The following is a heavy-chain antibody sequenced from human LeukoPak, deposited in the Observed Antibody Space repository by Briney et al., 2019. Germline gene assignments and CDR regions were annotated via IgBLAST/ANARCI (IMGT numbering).Heavy chain of an antibody. V-gene: IGHV4-38-2*02. CDR3: ARYSGSYPHDAFDI. CDR2: FYHGGST. Sequence: SETLSLTCTVSGYSISTGYYWDWIRQPPGKGLEWIGTFYHGGSTYYNPSLKSRVTISVDTSKNHFSLKLSSVTAADTAVYYCARYSGSYPHDAFDIWGQGTMVTVSS. CDR1: GYSISTGYY. J-gene: IGHJ3*02. D-gene: IGHD1-26*01.